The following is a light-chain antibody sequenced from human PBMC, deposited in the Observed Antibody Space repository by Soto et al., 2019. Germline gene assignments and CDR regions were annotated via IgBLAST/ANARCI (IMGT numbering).Light chain of an antibody. CDR3: QKYNRAPWT. V-gene: IGKV1-27*01. CDR1: QGISPF. Sequence: DIQMTQSPSSLSASVGDRVTIACRASQGISPFLAWYQQRPGNVPKLLIYAASTLVSGVPSRFSGSGSGTDFTLTISSLQPEDVATYYCQKYNRAPWTFGQGTKVDIK. J-gene: IGKJ1*01. CDR2: AAS.